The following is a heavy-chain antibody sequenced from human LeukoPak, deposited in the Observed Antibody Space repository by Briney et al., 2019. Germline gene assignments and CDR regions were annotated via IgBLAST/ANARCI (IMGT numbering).Heavy chain of an antibody. J-gene: IGHJ3*01. CDR1: GYSFIAYT. Sequence: ASVRVSCKASGYSFIAYTVSWVRQAPGQGLEWMALITVYNNKTDYAQKFEGRVTVTTDTSTSTAYMELRSLTSDDTAVYYCARQRFGDVHAFDVWGQGTVVSVSS. D-gene: IGHD3-10*01. CDR3: ARQRFGDVHAFDV. CDR2: ITVYNNKT. V-gene: IGHV1-18*01.